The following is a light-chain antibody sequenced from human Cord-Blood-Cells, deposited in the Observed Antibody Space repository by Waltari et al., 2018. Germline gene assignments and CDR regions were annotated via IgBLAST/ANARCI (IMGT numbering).Light chain of an antibody. CDR3: QQSYSTPRT. Sequence: DIQLTQSPSSLSASVGDRLAITCRASQSISSYLNWYQQKPGKAPKLLIYAASSLQSGVPSRFSGSGSGTDVTLTISSLQPEDFATYYCQQSYSTPRTFGQGTKLEIK. V-gene: IGKV1-39*01. CDR1: QSISSY. CDR2: AAS. J-gene: IGKJ2*01.